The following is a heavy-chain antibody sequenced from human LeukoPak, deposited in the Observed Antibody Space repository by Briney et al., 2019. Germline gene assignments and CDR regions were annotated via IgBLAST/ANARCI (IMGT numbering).Heavy chain of an antibody. V-gene: IGHV4-34*01. CDR1: GGSFSGYY. D-gene: IGHD3-22*01. J-gene: IGHJ4*02. CDR2: INHSGST. CDR3: ARGYSGYNLY. Sequence: SETLSLICAVYGGSFSGYYWSWIRQPPGKGLEWIGEINHSGSTNYNPSLKSRVTISVDTSKNQFSLKLSSVTAADTAVYYCARGYSGYNLYWGQGTLVTVSS.